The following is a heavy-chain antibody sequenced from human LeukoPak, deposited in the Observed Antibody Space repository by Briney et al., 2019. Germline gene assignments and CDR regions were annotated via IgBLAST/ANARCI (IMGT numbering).Heavy chain of an antibody. Sequence: SVKVSCKASGGTFSSYAISWVRQAPGQGLEWMGGIIPIFGTANYAQKFQGRVTITADESTSTAYMELSSLRSEDTAVYYCARLYYDSSGYLSWFDPWGQGTLVTVSS. CDR1: GGTFSSYA. CDR3: ARLYYDSSGYLSWFDP. V-gene: IGHV1-69*13. D-gene: IGHD3-22*01. J-gene: IGHJ5*02. CDR2: IIPIFGTA.